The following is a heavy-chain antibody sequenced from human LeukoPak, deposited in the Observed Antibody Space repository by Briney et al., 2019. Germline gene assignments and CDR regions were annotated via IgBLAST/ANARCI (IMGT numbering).Heavy chain of an antibody. D-gene: IGHD5-12*01. V-gene: IGHV4-59*01. J-gene: IGHJ4*02. CDR1: GGSISSYY. Sequence: SETLSLTCTVSGGSISSYYRSWIRQPPGKGLEWIGYIYYSGSTNYNPSLKSRVTISVDTSKNQFSLKLSSVTAADTAVYYCARAVTGYSFDYWGQGTLVTVSS. CDR3: ARAVTGYSFDY. CDR2: IYYSGST.